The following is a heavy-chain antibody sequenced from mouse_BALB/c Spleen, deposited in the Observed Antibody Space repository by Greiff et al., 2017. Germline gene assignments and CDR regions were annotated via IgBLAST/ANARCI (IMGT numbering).Heavy chain of an antibody. Sequence: EVQLQQSGAELVRPGALVKLSCKASGFNITDYYMHWVKQRPEQGLEWIGWIDPENGDTIYDPKFQGKASITADTSSNTAYLQLSRLTSEDTAVSYCASRSGVYYDYDVWYFDGWGAGTTVTVSS. D-gene: IGHD2-4*01. V-gene: IGHV14-1*02. CDR2: IDPENGDT. CDR1: GFNITDYY. J-gene: IGHJ1*01. CDR3: ASRSGVYYDYDVWYFDG.